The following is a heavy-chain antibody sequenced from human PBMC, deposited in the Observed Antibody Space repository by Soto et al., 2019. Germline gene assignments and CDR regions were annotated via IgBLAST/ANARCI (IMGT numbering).Heavy chain of an antibody. CDR3: ATDRRSTVPSYNFDY. CDR2: IHAGNGNT. J-gene: IGHJ4*02. Sequence: QRLEWMGWIHAGNGNTKYSQNLQGRVTITKDTSASTSYMELTSLKSEDTALYYCATDRRSTVPSYNFDYWGQGTLVTVSS. D-gene: IGHD4-4*01. V-gene: IGHV1-3*01.